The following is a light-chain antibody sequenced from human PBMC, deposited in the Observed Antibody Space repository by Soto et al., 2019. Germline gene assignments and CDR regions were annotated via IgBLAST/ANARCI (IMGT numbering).Light chain of an antibody. V-gene: IGKV1-27*01. J-gene: IGKJ3*01. CDR3: QKYSSVPV. CDR1: QGIRNI. Sequence: DIQMTQSPTSLSASVGDRVTITCRASQGIRNIVTWYQQKPGKAPKLLIYAASTLQSGVPSGFSGSGSGTDFTLTINSLQPEDVATYSCQKYSSVPVFGPGTKGEIK. CDR2: AAS.